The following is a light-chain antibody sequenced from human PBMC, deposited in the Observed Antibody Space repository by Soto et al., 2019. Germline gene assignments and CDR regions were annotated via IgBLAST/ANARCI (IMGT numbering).Light chain of an antibody. Sequence: DIQMTQSPSSLSASVGDRVTITCRASQSISSYLNWYQQKPGKAPKLLIYAASSLQSGVPSRFSGSGSGTYFTLTISSRQPEDFATYYCQQRYSTPITFGQGTRLEIK. CDR3: QQRYSTPIT. J-gene: IGKJ5*01. CDR2: AAS. CDR1: QSISSY. V-gene: IGKV1-39*01.